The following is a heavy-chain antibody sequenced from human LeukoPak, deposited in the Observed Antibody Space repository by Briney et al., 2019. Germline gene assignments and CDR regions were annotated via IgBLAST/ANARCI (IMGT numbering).Heavy chain of an antibody. CDR1: GYTFTSYY. Sequence: ASVKVSCKTSGYTFTSYYIHWVRQAPGQGLEWMGIINPIGGTTDYPQKFQGRVTMTRDTSTSTVYMELSSLSPEDTAVYYCACWTIAGWYSSSWYGWGQGTLVTVSS. CDR2: INPIGGTT. D-gene: IGHD6-13*01. V-gene: IGHV1-46*01. CDR3: ACWTIAGWYSSSWYG. J-gene: IGHJ4*02.